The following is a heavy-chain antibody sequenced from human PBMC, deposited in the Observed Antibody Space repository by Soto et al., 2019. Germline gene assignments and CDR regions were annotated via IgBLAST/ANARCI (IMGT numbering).Heavy chain of an antibody. V-gene: IGHV3-30-3*01. D-gene: IGHD3-22*01. CDR3: ARVPDYYDSSGYYFGEFDY. Sequence: QVQLVESGGGVVQPGRSLRLSCAASGFTFSSYAMHWVRQAPGKGLEWVAVISYDGSNKYYADSVKGRFTISRDNSKNTLYLQMNSLRAEDTAVYYCARVPDYYDSSGYYFGEFDYWGQGTLVTVSS. J-gene: IGHJ4*02. CDR2: ISYDGSNK. CDR1: GFTFSSYA.